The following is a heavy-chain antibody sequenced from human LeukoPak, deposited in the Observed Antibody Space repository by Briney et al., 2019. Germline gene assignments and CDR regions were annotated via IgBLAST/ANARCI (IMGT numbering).Heavy chain of an antibody. V-gene: IGHV3-23*01. CDR1: GFTFSSYA. CDR3: AKDKQQQLVPFDP. D-gene: IGHD6-13*01. Sequence: GGSLRLSCAASGFTFSSYAMSWVRQAPGKGLEWVSAISGSCGSTYYADSVKGRFTISRDNSKNTLYLQMNSLRAEGASVYYCAKDKQQQLVPFDPWGQGTLVTVSS. J-gene: IGHJ5*02. CDR2: ISGSCGST.